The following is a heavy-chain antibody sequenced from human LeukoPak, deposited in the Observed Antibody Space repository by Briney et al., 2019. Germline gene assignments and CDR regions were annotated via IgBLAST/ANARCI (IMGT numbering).Heavy chain of an antibody. J-gene: IGHJ4*02. CDR1: GGSISSGDYY. D-gene: IGHD5-12*01. CDR2: IYYSGST. CDR3: ARTSGYDYSYFDY. Sequence: SETLSLTCTVSGGSISSGDYYWSWIRQPPGKGLEWIGYIYYSGSTCYNPSLKSRVTISVDTSKNQFSLKLSSVTAADTAVYYCARTSGYDYSYFDYWGQGTLVTVSS. V-gene: IGHV4-30-4*01.